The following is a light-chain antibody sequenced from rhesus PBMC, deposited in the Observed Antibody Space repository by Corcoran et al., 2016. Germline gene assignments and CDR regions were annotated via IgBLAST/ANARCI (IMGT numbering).Light chain of an antibody. V-gene: IGKV1-22*01. Sequence: DIQMTQSPSSLSASVGDTVTITCRASQGISSWLAWYQQQPGKAPKLLIYKASSLQSGVPSRFRGSGSGTDFTLTISSLQSEDFATYYCQQYSSRPFTFGPGTKLDIK. CDR3: QQYSSRPFT. CDR2: KAS. J-gene: IGKJ3*01. CDR1: QGISSW.